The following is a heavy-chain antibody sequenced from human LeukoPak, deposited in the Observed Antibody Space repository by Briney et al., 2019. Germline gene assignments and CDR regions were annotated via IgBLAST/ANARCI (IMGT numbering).Heavy chain of an antibody. CDR2: INHSGST. V-gene: IGHV4-34*01. J-gene: IGHJ3*02. Sequence: ASETLSLTCTVSGGSISSYYWSWIRQPPGKGLEWIGEINHSGSTNYNPSLKSRVTISVDTSKNQFSLKLSSVTAADTAVYYCARHYYDSGDAFDIWGQGTMVTVSS. CDR1: GGSISSYY. D-gene: IGHD3-22*01. CDR3: ARHYYDSGDAFDI.